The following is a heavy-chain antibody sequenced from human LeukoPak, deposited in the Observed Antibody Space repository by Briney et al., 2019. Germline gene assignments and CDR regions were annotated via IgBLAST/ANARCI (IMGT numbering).Heavy chain of an antibody. CDR3: ARESLIPVNRYYYYLFDV. V-gene: IGHV4-61*01. J-gene: IGHJ6*02. CDR2: MSYSGST. Sequence: SETLSLTCTVSGGSVNSGSNFWTWIRQPPGKALEWIGYMSYSGSTNYNPSLKSRVTISVDTSKNQFSLRLNSVTAADTAVYYCARESLIPVNRYYYYLFDVWGRGTTVTVSS. CDR1: GGSVNSGSNF. D-gene: IGHD1-14*01.